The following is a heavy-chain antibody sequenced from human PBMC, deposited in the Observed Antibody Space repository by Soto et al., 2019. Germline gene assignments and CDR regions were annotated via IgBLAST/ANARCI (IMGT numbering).Heavy chain of an antibody. V-gene: IGHV3-23*01. CDR2: INKGGDAT. CDR3: VKDRRYYYDIETHYGLDV. D-gene: IGHD5-12*01. Sequence: EVQLLESGGDLVQPGGSLRLSCAASGFTFSSYGMGWVRQAPGKGLDFVSAINKGGDATFYADSVKGRFTISRDNSKNTLFLQMDSLRAEDTALYYCVKDRRYYYDIETHYGLDVWGQGTTVRVSS. CDR1: GFTFSSYG. J-gene: IGHJ6*02.